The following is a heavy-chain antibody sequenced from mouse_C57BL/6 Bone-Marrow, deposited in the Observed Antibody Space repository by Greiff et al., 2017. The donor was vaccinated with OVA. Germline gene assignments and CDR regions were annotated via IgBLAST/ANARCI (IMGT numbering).Heavy chain of an antibody. D-gene: IGHD1-1*01. CDR2: IDPENGDT. CDR3: TLISYAMDY. J-gene: IGHJ4*01. CDR1: GFNIKDDY. V-gene: IGHV14-4*01. Sequence: EVKLQESGAELVRPGASVKLSCTASGFNIKDDYMHWVKQRPEQGLEWIGWIDPENGDTEYASKFQGKATITADTSSNTAYLQLSSLTSEDTAVYYCTLISYAMDYWGQGTSVTVSS.